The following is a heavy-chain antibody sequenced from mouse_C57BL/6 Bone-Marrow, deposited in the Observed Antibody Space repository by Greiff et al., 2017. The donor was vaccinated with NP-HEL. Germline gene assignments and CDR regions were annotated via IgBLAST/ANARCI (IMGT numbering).Heavy chain of an antibody. V-gene: IGHV14-4*01. CDR1: GFNIKDDY. CDR3: TKDYGSHWYFDV. Sequence: VQLKESGAELVRPGASVKLSCTASGFNIKDDYMHWVKPRPEQGLEWIGWIDPENGDTEYASKFQGKATITADTSSNTAYLQLSSLTSEDTAVYYCTKDYGSHWYFDVWGTGTTVTVSS. J-gene: IGHJ1*03. D-gene: IGHD1-1*01. CDR2: IDPENGDT.